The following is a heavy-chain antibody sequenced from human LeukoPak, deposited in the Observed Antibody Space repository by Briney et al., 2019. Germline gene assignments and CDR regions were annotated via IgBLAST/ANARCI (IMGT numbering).Heavy chain of an antibody. CDR1: GFSFSGSA. Sequence: QPGGSLRLSCAASGFSFSGSAMHWVRQASGKGLEWVGRIRSKPNSYATNYAASVQGRFTISRDDSKNAAYLQMNSLKTEDTAVYYCTRQAIGGNFDYWGQGTLVTVSS. D-gene: IGHD3-10*01. CDR3: TRQAIGGNFDY. V-gene: IGHV3-73*01. CDR2: IRSKPNSYAT. J-gene: IGHJ4*02.